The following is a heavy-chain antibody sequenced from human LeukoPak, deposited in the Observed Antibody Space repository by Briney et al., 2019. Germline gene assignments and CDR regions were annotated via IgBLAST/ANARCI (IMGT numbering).Heavy chain of an antibody. CDR3: ARDRITMVRGVTPPPYYYYMDV. Sequence: GASVKVSCKASGYTFTGYYMHWVRQAPGQGLEWMGWINPNSGGTNYAQKFQGRVTMTRDTSISTAYMELSRLRSDDTAAYYCARDRITMVRGVTPPPYYYYMDVWGKGTTVTVSS. D-gene: IGHD3-10*01. CDR2: INPNSGGT. V-gene: IGHV1-2*02. CDR1: GYTFTGYY. J-gene: IGHJ6*03.